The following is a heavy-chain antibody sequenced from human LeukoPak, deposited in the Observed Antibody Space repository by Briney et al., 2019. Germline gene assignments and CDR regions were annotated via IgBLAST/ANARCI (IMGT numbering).Heavy chain of an antibody. Sequence: GGSLRLSCEVSGFTFSSYNMNWVRQAPGKGLEWVSSIGTSNSYIYYADSVTGRFTISRDNAKNSLYLQMNSLRAEDTAVYYCARRATTERGHSYGLDYWGQGTLVTVSS. D-gene: IGHD5-18*01. CDR1: GFTFSSYN. V-gene: IGHV3-21*01. CDR2: IGTSNSYI. J-gene: IGHJ4*02. CDR3: ARRATTERGHSYGLDY.